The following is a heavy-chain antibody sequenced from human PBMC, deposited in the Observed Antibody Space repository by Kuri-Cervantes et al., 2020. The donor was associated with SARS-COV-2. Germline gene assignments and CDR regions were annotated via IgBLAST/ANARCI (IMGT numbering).Heavy chain of an antibody. CDR3: ARDCKDSSSSLTSDY. CDR1: VGTFSSYA. CDR2: IIPIFGTA. J-gene: IGHJ4*02. V-gene: IGHV1-69*13. Sequence: SVNVSCKASVGTFSSYAISWVRQAPGQGLEWMGRIIPIFGTANYAQKCQGRVTITADESTSTAYMELSSLRSEDTAGYYCARDCKDSSSSLTSDYWGQGTLVTVSS. D-gene: IGHD6-6*01.